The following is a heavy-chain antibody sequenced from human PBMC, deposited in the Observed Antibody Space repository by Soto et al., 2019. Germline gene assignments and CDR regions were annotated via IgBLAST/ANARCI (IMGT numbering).Heavy chain of an antibody. D-gene: IGHD1-1*01. Sequence: QVHLVQSGAEVKKPGASVKVSCKGSGYGFTTYGITWVRQAPGQGLEWMAWISAHNGNTNYAQKLQGRVTVTRDTSTSTAYMELRSLRSDDTAVYYCARGRYRDYWGQGALVTVSS. J-gene: IGHJ4*02. CDR3: ARGRYRDY. V-gene: IGHV1-18*01. CDR1: GYGFTTYG. CDR2: ISAHNGNT.